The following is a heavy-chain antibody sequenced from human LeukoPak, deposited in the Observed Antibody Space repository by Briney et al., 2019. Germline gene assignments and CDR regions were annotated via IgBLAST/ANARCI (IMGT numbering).Heavy chain of an antibody. CDR2: TYYRSKWYN. D-gene: IGHD3-10*01. CDR3: ARDHKGYGSGSYYDY. Sequence: KSSQTLSLTCAISGDSVFSNSVGWNWIRQSPSRGLEWLGRTYYRSKWYNDYAISVKSRITINPDTSKNQFSLQLNSVTPEDSAVYYCARDHKGYGSGSYYDYWGQGTLVTVSS. V-gene: IGHV6-1*01. J-gene: IGHJ4*02. CDR1: GDSVFSNSVG.